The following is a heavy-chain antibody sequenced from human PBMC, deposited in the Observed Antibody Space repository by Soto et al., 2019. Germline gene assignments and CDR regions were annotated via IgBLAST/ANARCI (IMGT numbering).Heavy chain of an antibody. Sequence: GASVKVSCKASGGTFSSYAISWVRQAPGQGLEWMGGIIPIFGTANYAQKFQGRVTITADKSTSTAYMELSSLRSEDTAVYYCARSVGVVLAAKGNWFDPWGQGTLVTVSS. D-gene: IGHD2-2*01. CDR3: ARSVGVVLAAKGNWFDP. CDR1: GGTFSSYA. J-gene: IGHJ5*02. V-gene: IGHV1-69*06. CDR2: IIPIFGTA.